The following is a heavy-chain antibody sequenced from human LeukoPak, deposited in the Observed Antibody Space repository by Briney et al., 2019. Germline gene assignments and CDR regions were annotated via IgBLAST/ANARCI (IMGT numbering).Heavy chain of an antibody. J-gene: IGHJ4*02. CDR1: GGSISSGGYY. CDR2: IYHSGST. D-gene: IGHD6-6*01. V-gene: IGHV4-30-2*01. Sequence: SETLSLTCTVSGGSISSGGYYWSWIRQPPGKGLEWIGYIYHSGSTYYNPSLKSRVTISVDTSKNQFSLKLSSVTAADTAVYYCARAGGPKLGLFDYWGQGTLVTVSS. CDR3: ARAGGPKLGLFDY.